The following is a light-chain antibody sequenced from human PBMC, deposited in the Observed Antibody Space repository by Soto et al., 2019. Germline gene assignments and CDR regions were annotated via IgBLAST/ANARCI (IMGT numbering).Light chain of an antibody. CDR3: QHYNSYSEA. Sequence: DIQMTQSPSTLSGSVGDRVTITCRASQTISSWLAWYQQKPGKAPKLLIYKASTLKSGVPSRFSGSGSGTECTRTISSLQPDDVETDYCQHYNSYSEAFGQGTKVDIK. CDR2: KAS. V-gene: IGKV1-5*03. CDR1: QTISSW. J-gene: IGKJ1*01.